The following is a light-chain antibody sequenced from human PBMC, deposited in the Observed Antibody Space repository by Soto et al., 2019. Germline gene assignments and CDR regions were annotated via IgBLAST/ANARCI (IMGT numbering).Light chain of an antibody. Sequence: EVMWTQSPASLSVSPGQTATLSCRASQSVRSAFGWYQQTRGQAPRVXIYGASPRDAGIRARFRGGGAGAEFTLPITSLQSVDVAVASCQQYNNWTWTFGQGTKVDIK. CDR1: QSVRSA. CDR2: GAS. J-gene: IGKJ1*01. CDR3: QQYNNWTWT. V-gene: IGKV3D-15*01.